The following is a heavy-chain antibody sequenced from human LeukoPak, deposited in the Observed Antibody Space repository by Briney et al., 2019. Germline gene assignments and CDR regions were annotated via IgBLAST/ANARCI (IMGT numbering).Heavy chain of an antibody. CDR1: GGSINSQY. D-gene: IGHD6-19*01. Sequence: PSETLSLTCTVSGGSINSQYWSWIRQPAGKGLEWIGRMYTNGESDYNPSLKSRVTMSVDTSKKQFSLKLSSVTAADTAVYYCARQRVSGWYYFDYWGQGTLVTVSS. CDR2: MYTNGES. CDR3: ARQRVSGWYYFDY. V-gene: IGHV4-4*07. J-gene: IGHJ4*02.